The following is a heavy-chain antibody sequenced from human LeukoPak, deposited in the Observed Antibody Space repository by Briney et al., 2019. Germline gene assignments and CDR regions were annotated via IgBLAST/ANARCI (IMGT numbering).Heavy chain of an antibody. CDR3: AGSGSGSYYSPWYFDL. V-gene: IGHV4-59*01. CDR2: IYYSGST. Sequence: SETLSLTCTVSGGSISSFYWSWIRQPPGKGLEWIGYIYYSGSTNYNPSLKSRVTISVDTSKNQFSLRLSSVTAADTAVYYCAGSGSGSYYSPWYFDLWGRGTLVTVSS. D-gene: IGHD3-10*01. CDR1: GGSISSFY. J-gene: IGHJ2*01.